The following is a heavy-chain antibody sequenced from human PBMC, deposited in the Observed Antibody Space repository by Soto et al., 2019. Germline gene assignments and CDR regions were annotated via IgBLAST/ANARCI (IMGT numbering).Heavy chain of an antibody. D-gene: IGHD6-19*01. V-gene: IGHV3-21*01. CDR2: ISSSSSYI. CDR3: ARGKGSGWYADYYYGMDV. J-gene: IGHJ6*02. Sequence: EVQLVESGGGLVKPGGSLRLSCAASGFTFSSYSMNWVRQAPGKGLEWVSSISSSSSYIYYADSVKGRFTISRDNAKNSLYLQMNSLRAEDTAVYYCARGKGSGWYADYYYGMDVWGQGTTVTVSS. CDR1: GFTFSSYS.